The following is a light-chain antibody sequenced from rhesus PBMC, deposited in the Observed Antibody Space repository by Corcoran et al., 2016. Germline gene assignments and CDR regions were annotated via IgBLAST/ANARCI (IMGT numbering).Light chain of an antibody. CDR3: QHGYGTPFT. J-gene: IGKJ3*01. CDR1: ENVNNY. CDR2: KAS. V-gene: IGKV1-74*01. Sequence: DIQMTQSPSSLSASVGDRVTITCRTSENVNNYLNWYQQKPGKAPNLLIYKASTLQSGVPSRFSGSGSGTDYTFTISSLQPEDVAIYYCQHGYGTPFTFGPGTKRDIK.